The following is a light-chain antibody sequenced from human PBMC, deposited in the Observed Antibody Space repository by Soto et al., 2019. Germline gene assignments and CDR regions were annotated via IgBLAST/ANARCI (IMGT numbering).Light chain of an antibody. CDR2: GAS. Sequence: EIVMTQSPATLSVSPGETASLSCRASQSAGNFLAWYQQKPGQAPRLLIYGASTRATGIPARFSGSGSGTEFTLTISSLQSEDFAVYYCQQYNNWPPYTFGQGTKLEIK. J-gene: IGKJ2*01. CDR1: QSAGNF. V-gene: IGKV3-15*01. CDR3: QQYNNWPPYT.